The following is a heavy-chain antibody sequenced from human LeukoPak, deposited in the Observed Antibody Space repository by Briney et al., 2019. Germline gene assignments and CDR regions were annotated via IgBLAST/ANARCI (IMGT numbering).Heavy chain of an antibody. CDR3: ARSSIATGGKNWFDP. CDR2: FDPEDGET. CDR1: GYTLTELS. Sequence: ASVKVSCKVSGYTLTELSMHWVRQAPGKGLEWMGGFDPEDGETIYAQKFQGRVTMTEDTSTDTAYMELSRLRSDDTAMYYCARSSIATGGKNWFDPWGQGTLVTVSS. D-gene: IGHD6-13*01. V-gene: IGHV1-24*01. J-gene: IGHJ5*02.